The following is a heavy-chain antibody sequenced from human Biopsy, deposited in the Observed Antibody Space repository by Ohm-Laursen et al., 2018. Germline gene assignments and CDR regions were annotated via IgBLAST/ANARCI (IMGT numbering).Heavy chain of an antibody. Sequence: GTLSLTCTVSGDSISSYYWSWIRQPPGKGLEWIGYIYYTGSTNYNPSLKSRVTISVDTSMNHLSLRLTSVTAADTAVYYCARHAPSYSGSYWRYFDLWGRGTLVTVSS. CDR2: IYYTGST. CDR3: ARHAPSYSGSYWRYFDL. D-gene: IGHD1-26*01. CDR1: GDSISSYY. J-gene: IGHJ2*01. V-gene: IGHV4-59*08.